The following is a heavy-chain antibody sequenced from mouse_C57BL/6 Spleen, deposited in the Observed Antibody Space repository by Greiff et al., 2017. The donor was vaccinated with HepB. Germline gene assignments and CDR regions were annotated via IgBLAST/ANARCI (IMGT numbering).Heavy chain of an antibody. CDR3: ARSGTTVVAHFDY. J-gene: IGHJ2*01. CDR1: GYTFTSYW. Sequence: VQLQQPGAELVMPGASVKLSCKASGYTFTSYWMHWVKQSPGQGLEWIGEIDPSDSYTNYNQKFKGKSTLTVDKSSSTAYMQLSSLTSEDSAVYYCARSGTTVVAHFDYWGQGTTLTVSS. CDR2: IDPSDSYT. V-gene: IGHV1-69*01. D-gene: IGHD1-1*01.